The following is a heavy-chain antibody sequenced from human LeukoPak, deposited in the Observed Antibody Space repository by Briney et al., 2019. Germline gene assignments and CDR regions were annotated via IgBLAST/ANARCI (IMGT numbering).Heavy chain of an antibody. CDR2: INPNSGGT. J-gene: IGHJ4*02. D-gene: IGHD6-13*01. Sequence: ASVKVSCKASGYTFTGYYMHWVRQAPGQGLEWMGRINPNSGGTNYAQKFQGSVTMTRDTSISTAYMELSRLRSDDTAVYYCARGGNRYSTFDYWGQGTLVTVSS. CDR3: ARGGNRYSTFDY. V-gene: IGHV1-2*06. CDR1: GYTFTGYY.